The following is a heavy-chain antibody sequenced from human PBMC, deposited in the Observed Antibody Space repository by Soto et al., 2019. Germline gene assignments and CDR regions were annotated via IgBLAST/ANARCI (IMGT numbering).Heavy chain of an antibody. CDR2: INPSGGIT. D-gene: IGHD3-3*01. CDR1: GDSFSIYT. Sequence: ASVKVSCKTSGDSFSIYTISWLRQAPGQGLEWMGFINPSGGITTYAQKFQARVTMTSDTSTSTVYMELRTLKSEDTAVYYCARRSIFTWSDAFDIWGQGTMVTVSS. V-gene: IGHV1-46*01. J-gene: IGHJ3*02. CDR3: ARRSIFTWSDAFDI.